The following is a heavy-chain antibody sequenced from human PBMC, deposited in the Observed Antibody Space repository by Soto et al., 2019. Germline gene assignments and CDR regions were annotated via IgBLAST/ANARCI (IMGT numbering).Heavy chain of an antibody. Sequence: ASVKVSCKVSGYTLTELSMHWVRQAPGKGLEWMGGFDPEDGETIYAQKFQGRVTMTEDTFTDTAYMELSSLRSEDTALYYCATELRSSSSWYPLDYWGQGTLVTVSS. CDR3: ATELRSSSSWYPLDY. D-gene: IGHD6-13*01. CDR2: FDPEDGET. CDR1: GYTLTELS. V-gene: IGHV1-24*01. J-gene: IGHJ4*02.